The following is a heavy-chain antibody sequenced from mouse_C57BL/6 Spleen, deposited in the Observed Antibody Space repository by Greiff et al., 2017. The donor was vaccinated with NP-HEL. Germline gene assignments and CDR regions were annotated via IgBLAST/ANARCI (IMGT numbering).Heavy chain of an antibody. CDR1: GYTFTSYW. V-gene: IGHV1-59*01. CDR3: ASRDRGYGNYLYAMDY. J-gene: IGHJ4*01. Sequence: QVQLQQSGAELVRPGTSVKLSCKASGYTFTSYWMHWVKQRPGQGLEWIGVIDPSDSYTNYNQKFKGKATLTVDTSSSTAYMQLSSLTSEDSAVYYCASRDRGYGNYLYAMDYWGQGTSVTVSS. CDR2: IDPSDSYT. D-gene: IGHD2-1*01.